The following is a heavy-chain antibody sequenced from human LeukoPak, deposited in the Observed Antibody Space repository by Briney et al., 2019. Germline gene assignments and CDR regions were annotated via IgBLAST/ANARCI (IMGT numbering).Heavy chain of an antibody. CDR3: ARDSTYYYDSSGSFDY. Sequence: SGKVSCKASGGTFSSYAISWVRQAPGQGLEWMGGIIPIFGTANYAQKFQGRVTITADESTSTAYMELSSLRSEDTAVYDCARDSTYYYDSSGSFDYWGQGTLVTVSS. D-gene: IGHD3-22*01. CDR2: IIPIFGTA. CDR1: GGTFSSYA. J-gene: IGHJ4*02. V-gene: IGHV1-69*13.